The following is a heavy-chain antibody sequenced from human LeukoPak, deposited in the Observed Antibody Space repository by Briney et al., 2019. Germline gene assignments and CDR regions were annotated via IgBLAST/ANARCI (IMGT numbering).Heavy chain of an antibody. V-gene: IGHV4-59*01. Sequence: PSETLSLTCTVSGGSISSYYWSWIRQPPGKGLEWIGYIYYSGSTNYNPSLKSRVTISVDTSKNQFSLKLSPVTAADTAVYYCARGSSWTDFDYWGQGTLVTVSS. D-gene: IGHD6-13*01. CDR2: IYYSGST. CDR3: ARGSSWTDFDY. CDR1: GGSISSYY. J-gene: IGHJ4*02.